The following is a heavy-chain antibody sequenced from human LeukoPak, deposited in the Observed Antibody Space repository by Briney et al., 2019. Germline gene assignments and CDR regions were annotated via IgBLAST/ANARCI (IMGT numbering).Heavy chain of an antibody. J-gene: IGHJ4*02. CDR3: TRDTGEYYYDSSGYYSTASCFDY. D-gene: IGHD3-22*01. CDR1: GFTFGDYA. Sequence: PGGSLRLSCTASGFTFGDYAMSWVRPAPGKGLEWVGFIRSKAYGGTTEFAPSVKGRFTSSRDDSKSIAYLQMNSLKTEDTAVYYCTRDTGEYYYDSSGYYSTASCFDYWGQGTLVTVSS. V-gene: IGHV3-49*04. CDR2: IRSKAYGGTT.